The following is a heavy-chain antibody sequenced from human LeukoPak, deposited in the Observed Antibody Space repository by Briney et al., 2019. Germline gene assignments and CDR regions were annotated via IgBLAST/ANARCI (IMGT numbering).Heavy chain of an antibody. CDR2: ITGSGGSI. Sequence: GGSLRLSCAASGFTFRLYVMTWVRQAPGKGLEWVSAITGSGGSIYYADSVRGRFTISRDNSKNTLYLQMNSLRDEDTAVYYCSHPSTPDYGGLDYWGQGTLVTVSS. D-gene: IGHD4-17*01. J-gene: IGHJ4*02. CDR1: GFTFRLYV. V-gene: IGHV3-23*01. CDR3: SHPSTPDYGGLDY.